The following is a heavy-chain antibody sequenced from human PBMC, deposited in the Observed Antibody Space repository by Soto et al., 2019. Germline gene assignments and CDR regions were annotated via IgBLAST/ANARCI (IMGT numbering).Heavy chain of an antibody. V-gene: IGHV3-30*18. CDR1: GFTFSTYG. J-gene: IGHJ4*02. CDR2: VSYNGRKQ. Sequence: QFQLVGSGGGVVQPGSSLRLSCVASGFTFSTYGMHWVRQAPGKGLEWVALVSYNGRKQYYADSVKGRFSISRDNSKNTLYVQMNTLRDEDTAVYYCAKDSLRGEVPAALNFDDWGRGTLVTVSS. CDR3: AKDSLRGEVPAALNFDD. D-gene: IGHD2-2*01.